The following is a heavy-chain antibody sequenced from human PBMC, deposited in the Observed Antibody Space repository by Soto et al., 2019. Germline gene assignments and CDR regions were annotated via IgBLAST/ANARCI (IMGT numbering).Heavy chain of an antibody. CDR1: GFIFSSYA. CDR3: AKDSVHNLYRTSSLEDCFGP. CDR2: ISGTGVNT. V-gene: IGHV3-23*01. Sequence: GGSLRLSCEASGFIFSSYAITWVRQAPGKGLEWVSTISGTGVNTYYADSVKGRFTVSRDNSKNAVWLQMNSLRAADSSVYYCAKDSVHNLYRTSSLEDCFGPWGQGTLVTVSS. J-gene: IGHJ5*02. D-gene: IGHD6-6*01.